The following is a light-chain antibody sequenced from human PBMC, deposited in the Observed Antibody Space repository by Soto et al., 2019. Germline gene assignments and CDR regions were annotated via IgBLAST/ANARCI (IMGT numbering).Light chain of an antibody. J-gene: IGKJ4*01. CDR1: QDITDD. V-gene: IGKV1-17*01. CDR3: LQNYTYPLT. CDR2: AVS. Sequence: DIQMTQSPSSLSASVGNRVTITCRASQDITDDLGWYQQKPGKAPKRLIYAVSSLQSGVPSRFSGSGSGTEFTLTISSLQPEDFATYYCLQNYTYPLTFGGGTKVDIK.